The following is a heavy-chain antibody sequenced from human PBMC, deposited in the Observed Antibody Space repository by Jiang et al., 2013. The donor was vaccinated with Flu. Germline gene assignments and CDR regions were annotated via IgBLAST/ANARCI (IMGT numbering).Heavy chain of an antibody. Sequence: LEWMGIIYPGDSDTRYSPSFQGQVTISADKSISTAYLQWSSLKASDTAMYYCASQLSIAAAFDYWGQGTLVTVSS. CDR3: ASQLSIAAAFDY. D-gene: IGHD6-13*01. J-gene: IGHJ4*02. V-gene: IGHV5-51*01. CDR2: IYPGDSDT.